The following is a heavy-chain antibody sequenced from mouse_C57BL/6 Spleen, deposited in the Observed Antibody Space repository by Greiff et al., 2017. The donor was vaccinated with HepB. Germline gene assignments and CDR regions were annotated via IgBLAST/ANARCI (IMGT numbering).Heavy chain of an antibody. CDR3: AREDYEYDVNYAMDY. CDR2: IYPGDGDT. J-gene: IGHJ4*01. CDR1: GYAFSSSW. V-gene: IGHV1-82*01. D-gene: IGHD2-4*01. Sequence: QVQLQQSGPELVKPGASVKISCKASGYAFSSSWMNWVKQRPGKGLEWIGRIYPGDGDTNYNGKFKGKATLTADKSSSTAYMQLSSLTSEDSAVYFCAREDYEYDVNYAMDYWGQGTSVTVSS.